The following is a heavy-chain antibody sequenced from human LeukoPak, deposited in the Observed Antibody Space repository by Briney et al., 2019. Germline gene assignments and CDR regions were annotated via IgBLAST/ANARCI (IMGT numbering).Heavy chain of an antibody. CDR1: GYTFSDYY. Sequence: ASVKVSCKASGYTFSDYYMRWVRQAPGQGLEWMGWINPNSGGTNYAQKFQGRVTMTRDMSISTAYMELSRLTSDDTAVYYCARATIADSSTYYIDYWGLGTLVTVSS. D-gene: IGHD3-22*01. CDR2: INPNSGGT. J-gene: IGHJ4*02. V-gene: IGHV1-2*02. CDR3: ARATIADSSTYYIDY.